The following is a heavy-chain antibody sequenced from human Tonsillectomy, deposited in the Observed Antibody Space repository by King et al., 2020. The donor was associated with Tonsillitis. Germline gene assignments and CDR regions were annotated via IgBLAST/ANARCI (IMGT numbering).Heavy chain of an antibody. CDR1: GFTFGDYA. D-gene: IGHD2-21*01. J-gene: IGHJ5*02. CDR2: IRSKAYGGTT. CDR3: TRGGGYTIPGFDP. Sequence: VQLVESGGGLVQPGRSLRLSCTASGFTFGDYAMSWVRQAPGKGLEWVGFIRSKAYGGTTEYAASVKGRFTISRDDSKSIAYLQMNSLKTEDTAVYYCTRGGGYTIPGFDPWGQGTLVTVSS. V-gene: IGHV3-49*04.